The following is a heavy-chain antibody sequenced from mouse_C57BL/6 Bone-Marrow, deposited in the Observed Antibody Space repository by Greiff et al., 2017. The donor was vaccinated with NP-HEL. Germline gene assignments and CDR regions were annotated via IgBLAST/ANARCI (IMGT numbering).Heavy chain of an antibody. J-gene: IGHJ4*01. CDR2: ISSGGSYT. V-gene: IGHV5-6*01. Sequence: EVKLQESGGDLVKPGGSLKLSCAASGFTFSSYGMSWVRQTPDKRLEWVATISSGGSYTYYPDSVKGRFTISRDNAKNTPYLQMSSLKSEDTAMYYCARHVMDYWGQGTSVTVSS. CDR1: GFTFSSYG. CDR3: ARHVMDY.